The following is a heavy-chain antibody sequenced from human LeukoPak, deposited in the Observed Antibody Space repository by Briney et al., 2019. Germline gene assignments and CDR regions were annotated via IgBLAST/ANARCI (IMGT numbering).Heavy chain of an antibody. J-gene: IGHJ5*02. V-gene: IGHV3-48*01. Sequence: PGGSLRLSCEASGFTFSNYGMNWVRQAPGKGLEWVSYFRSNDGTTHYADSVKGRFTISRDNAKNSLSLRMTSLRADDTAVYYCVRGQTSLDNWFDPWGQGTLVIVSS. CDR2: FRSNDGTT. CDR1: GFTFSNYG. CDR3: VRGQTSLDNWFDP.